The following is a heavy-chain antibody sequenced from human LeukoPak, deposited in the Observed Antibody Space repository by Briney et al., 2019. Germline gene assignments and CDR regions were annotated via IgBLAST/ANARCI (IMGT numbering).Heavy chain of an antibody. CDR1: GGSISSGGYY. J-gene: IGHJ4*02. CDR3: ASIGIVRATTPLNY. D-gene: IGHD1-26*01. CDR2: IYYSGSP. Sequence: SQTLSLTCTVSGGSISSGGYYWSWIRQHPGKGLEWIGYIYYSGSPYYNPSLKSRVTISVDTSKNQFSLKLSSVTAADTAVYYCASIGIVRATTPLNYWGQGTLVTVSS. V-gene: IGHV4-31*03.